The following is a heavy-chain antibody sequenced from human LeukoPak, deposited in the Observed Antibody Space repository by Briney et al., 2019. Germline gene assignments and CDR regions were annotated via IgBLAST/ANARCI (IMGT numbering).Heavy chain of an antibody. Sequence: PSETLSLTCAVYGGSFSGDQWSWIRQAPGKGLEWIGETDPTGRTNNNPSLKSRVTISIDTSKNQFSLKLSSVTAADTAVYYCARGVSYYDSSGYYNEYFQHWGQGTLVTVSS. CDR2: TDPTGRT. V-gene: IGHV4-34*01. J-gene: IGHJ1*01. CDR3: ARGVSYYDSSGYYNEYFQH. CDR1: GGSFSGDQ. D-gene: IGHD3-22*01.